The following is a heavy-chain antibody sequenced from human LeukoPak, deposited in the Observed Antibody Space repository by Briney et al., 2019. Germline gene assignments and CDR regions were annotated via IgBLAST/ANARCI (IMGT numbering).Heavy chain of an antibody. D-gene: IGHD5-18*01. CDR1: GGSISSGDYY. V-gene: IGHV4-30-4*01. J-gene: IGHJ4*02. CDR3: ARVEGEDTAMFY. CDR2: IYYSGST. Sequence: SLPCTGSGGSISSGDYYWSWIRQPPGKGLGWIGYIYYSGSTYYNPSLKSRVTISVDTSKNQFSLKLSSVTAVDTAVYYCARVEGEDTAMFYWGQGTLVTVSS.